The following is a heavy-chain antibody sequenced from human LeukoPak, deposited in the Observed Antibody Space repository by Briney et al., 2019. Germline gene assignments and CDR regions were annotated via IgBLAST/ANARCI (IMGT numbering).Heavy chain of an antibody. D-gene: IGHD3-16*02. CDR2: IYHTGST. CDR3: ARDKDDYVWGTYRW. V-gene: IGHV4-38-2*01. Sequence: PSETLSLTCAVSGYSISSGYYWGWVRQAPGKGLEWIGSIYHTGSTDYNPSLKSRLTISVDTSKNQFSLNLRSVTAADTAVYYCARDKDDYVWGTYRWWGQGMLVTVSS. J-gene: IGHJ4*02. CDR1: GYSISSGYY.